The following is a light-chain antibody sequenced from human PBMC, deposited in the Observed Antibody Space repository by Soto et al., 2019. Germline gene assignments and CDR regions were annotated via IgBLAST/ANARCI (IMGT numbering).Light chain of an antibody. V-gene: IGLV2-14*01. Sequence: QSALTQPASVSGSPGQSITISCTGSSSDVGAYNYVSWYQQLPGKAPRLMIYEVTNRPSGVSNRFSGSKSGNTASLTISGLRAEDEADYYCSSYTSGSTLVVFGGGTKLTV. CDR2: EVT. CDR1: SSDVGAYNY. CDR3: SSYTSGSTLVV. J-gene: IGLJ2*01.